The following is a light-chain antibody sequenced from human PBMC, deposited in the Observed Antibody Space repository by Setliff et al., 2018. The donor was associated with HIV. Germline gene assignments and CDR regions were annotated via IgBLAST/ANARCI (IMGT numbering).Light chain of an antibody. Sequence: QSALAQPASVSGSPGQSITISCTGTSSDVGAYNYVTWYQKYPGKAPKLMIYEVSNRPSGVSNRFSGSKSGNTASLTISVLQAEDEADYYCCSYTSSNADVFGTGTKVTVL. J-gene: IGLJ1*01. V-gene: IGLV2-14*01. CDR1: SSDVGAYNY. CDR2: EVS. CDR3: CSYTSSNADV.